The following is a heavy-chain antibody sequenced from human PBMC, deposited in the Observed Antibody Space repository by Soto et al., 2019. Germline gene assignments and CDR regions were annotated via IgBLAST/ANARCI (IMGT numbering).Heavy chain of an antibody. CDR3: ARRASWNYYYYYGMDV. CDR2: INHSGST. CDR1: GGSFSGYY. Sequence: QVQLQQWGAGLLKPSETLSLTCAVYGGSFSGYYWSWIRQPPGKGLEWIGEINHSGSTNYNPSLKSRVTISVDTSKNQCSLKLSSVTAADTAVYYCARRASWNYYYYYGMDVWGQGTTVTVSS. V-gene: IGHV4-34*01. D-gene: IGHD1-1*01. J-gene: IGHJ6*02.